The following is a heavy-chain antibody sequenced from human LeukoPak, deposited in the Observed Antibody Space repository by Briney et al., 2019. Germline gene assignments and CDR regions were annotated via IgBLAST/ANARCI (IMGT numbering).Heavy chain of an antibody. CDR3: ARAGYPGIAAAVNY. CDR1: GGTFSSYA. V-gene: IGHV1-69*05. Sequence: EASVKVSCKASGGTFSSYAISWVRQAPGQGLEWMGGIIPIFGTANYAQKFQGRVTITTDESTSTAYMELSSLRSEDTAVYYCARAGYPGIAAAVNYWGQGTLVTVSS. D-gene: IGHD6-13*01. J-gene: IGHJ4*02. CDR2: IIPIFGTA.